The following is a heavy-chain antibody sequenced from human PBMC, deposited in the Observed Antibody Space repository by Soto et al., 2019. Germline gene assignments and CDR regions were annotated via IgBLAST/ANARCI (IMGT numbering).Heavy chain of an antibody. CDR3: AKTSGFRGYSYAGYSFDY. CDR2: ISYDGSNK. J-gene: IGHJ4*02. Sequence: GGSLRLSCAASGFTFSSYGMHWVRQAPGKGLEWVAVISYDGSNKYYADSVKGRFTISRHNSKNTLYLQMNSLRAEDTAVYYCAKTSGFRGYSYAGYSFDYWGQGTLVTVSS. CDR1: GFTFSSYG. V-gene: IGHV3-30*18. D-gene: IGHD5-18*01.